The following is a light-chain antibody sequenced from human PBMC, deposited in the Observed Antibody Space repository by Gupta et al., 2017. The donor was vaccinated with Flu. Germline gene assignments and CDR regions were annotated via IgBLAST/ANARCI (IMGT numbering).Light chain of an antibody. CDR3: QQSNSFPRT. J-gene: IGKJ1*01. V-gene: IGKV1-12*01. CDR1: LGISSS. CDR2: AAS. Sequence: DIQMTQSPSSGSASVGDRVTITCRASLGISSSIAWYQQKPGKAPKPLIYAASRLQSGVRPRYSGRASGTDLTLSTSILQTEDFATYFTQQSNSFPRTFGQGTKVETK.